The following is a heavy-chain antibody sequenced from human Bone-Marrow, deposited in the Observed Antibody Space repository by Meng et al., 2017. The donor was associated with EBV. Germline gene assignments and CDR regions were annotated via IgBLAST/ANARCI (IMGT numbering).Heavy chain of an antibody. CDR1: GFTVSSNY. V-gene: IGHV3-53*01. Sequence: EVQLVESGGGLIQPGDSRRLSSAASGFTVSSNYMSWVRQAPGKGLEWVSLIYSGGGTYYADSVKGRFTISRDNSKNTLYLQMNSLRAEDTAVYYCARDYSYGSGRWGKDYWGQGTLGTVSS. CDR2: IYSGGGT. CDR3: ARDYSYGSGRWGKDY. J-gene: IGHJ4*02. D-gene: IGHD3-10*01.